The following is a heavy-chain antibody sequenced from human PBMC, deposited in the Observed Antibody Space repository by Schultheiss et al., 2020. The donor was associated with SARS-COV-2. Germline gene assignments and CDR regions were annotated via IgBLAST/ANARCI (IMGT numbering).Heavy chain of an antibody. Sequence: SQTLSLTCTVSGGSISSSDYYWSWIRQHPGEGLEWIGYIHDSGSTYYNSSLRSRATISLDTSKNQFSLKLSSVTAADTAVYYCARDVLLWFRESEGWFDPWGQGTLVTVSS. CDR3: ARDVLLWFRESEGWFDP. CDR2: IHDSGST. CDR1: GGSISSSDYY. V-gene: IGHV4-31*03. D-gene: IGHD3-10*01. J-gene: IGHJ5*02.